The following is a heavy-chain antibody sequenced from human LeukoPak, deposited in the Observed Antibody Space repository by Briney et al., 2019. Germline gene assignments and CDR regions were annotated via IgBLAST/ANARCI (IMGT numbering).Heavy chain of an antibody. V-gene: IGHV3-7*01. CDR3: AKDRTYYDILTGPTFDP. CDR2: IKQDGIEK. Sequence: PGGSLRLSCAGSGLTFSTYWMNWVRQAPGKGLEWVASIKQDGIEKYYVDSVKGRFTISRDNSKNTLYLQMNSLRAEDTAVYYCAKDRTYYDILTGPTFDPWGQGTLVTVSS. D-gene: IGHD3-9*01. J-gene: IGHJ5*02. CDR1: GLTFSTYW.